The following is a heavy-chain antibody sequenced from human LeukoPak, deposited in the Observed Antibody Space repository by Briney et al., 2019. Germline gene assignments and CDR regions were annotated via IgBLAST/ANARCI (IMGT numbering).Heavy chain of an antibody. CDR3: ALYLGRVATMTYLEY. D-gene: IGHD5-12*01. J-gene: IGHJ4*02. Sequence: GGSLRLSCSASGLTFSCYAMPWVRQTPRKGLEWVSTISASGGGTFFADSVKGRFTISRDNSKNTLYLHMNSLRAEDTAVYYCALYLGRVATMTYLEYWGEGARVTVSS. CDR2: ISASGGGT. CDR1: GLTFSCYA. V-gene: IGHV3-23*01.